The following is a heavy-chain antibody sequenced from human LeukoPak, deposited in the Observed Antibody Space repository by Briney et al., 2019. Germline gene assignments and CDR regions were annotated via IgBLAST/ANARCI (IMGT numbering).Heavy chain of an antibody. CDR1: GGSISSSNYY. J-gene: IGHJ4*02. CDR3: ARTGYSSGWYNY. Sequence: SETLSLTCTVSGGSISSSNYYWGRIRQPPGKGLEWIGEINHSGSTNYNPSLKSRVTISVDTSKNQFSLKLSSVTAADTAVYYCARTGYSSGWYNYWGQGTLVTVSS. V-gene: IGHV4-39*07. D-gene: IGHD6-19*01. CDR2: INHSGST.